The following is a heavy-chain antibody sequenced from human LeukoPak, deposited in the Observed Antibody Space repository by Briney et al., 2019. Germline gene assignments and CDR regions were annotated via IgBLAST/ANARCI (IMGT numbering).Heavy chain of an antibody. CDR3: GSARRDH. V-gene: IGHV1-2*02. CDR2: INPNRGGT. CDR1: GYTFTGYY. J-gene: IGHJ4*02. Sequence: ASVKVSCKASGYTFTGYYMYWVRQAPGQGLEWVVWINPNRGGTNYGRKFQGRVTMTRDTSISTAYMELRRLSSDDPAVYYCGSARRDHWGQGTLVTVSS.